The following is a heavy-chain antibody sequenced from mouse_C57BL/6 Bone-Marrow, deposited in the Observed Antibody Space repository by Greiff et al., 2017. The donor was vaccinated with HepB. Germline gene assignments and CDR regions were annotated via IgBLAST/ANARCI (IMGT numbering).Heavy chain of an antibody. CDR1: GYTFTDYY. J-gene: IGHJ2*01. V-gene: IGHV1-77*01. CDR2: IGPGSGST. CDR3: AREVDSSGYYYDY. D-gene: IGHD3-2*02. Sequence: QVLLQQSGAELVKPGASVKISCKASGYTFTDYYINWVQQRPEQGLEWIGKIGPGSGSTYYNEKFKGKATLTADTSSSTAYMKLSSLTSEDSAVYFCAREVDSSGYYYDYWGQGTTLTVAS.